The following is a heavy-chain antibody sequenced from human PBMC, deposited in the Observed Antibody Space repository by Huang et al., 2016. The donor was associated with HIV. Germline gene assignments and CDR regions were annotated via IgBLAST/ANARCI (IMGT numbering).Heavy chain of an antibody. D-gene: IGHD6-19*01. CDR1: GDSVSSHY. CDR3: VRDQGRLAVGGIDNWFDP. CDR2: VYDRRTT. Sequence: QVRLQESGPGLVKPSETLSLSCTVSGDSVSSHYWGWIRHPPGKGLEWIGTVYDRRTTKDNPRLNRRITISVDTSKNGFSLNITSVSAADTAMYFCVRDQGRLAVGGIDNWFDPWGQGALVTVSS. V-gene: IGHV4-59*02. J-gene: IGHJ5*02.